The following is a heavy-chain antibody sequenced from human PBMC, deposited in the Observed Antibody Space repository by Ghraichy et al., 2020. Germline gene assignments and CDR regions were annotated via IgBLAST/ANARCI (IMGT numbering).Heavy chain of an antibody. CDR2: IKQDGTEE. V-gene: IGHV3-7*01. CDR1: GFPFRGYW. Sequence: SCAASGFPFRGYWMTWVRQAPGKGLEWVASIKQDGTEEKYLDSVKGRFTISRDNPKNSLYLQMNSLRDEDTAVYYCAKNIVVAGKILYYYYGMDVWGQGTTVTVSS. J-gene: IGHJ6*02. CDR3: AKNIVVAGKILYYYYGMDV. D-gene: IGHD6-19*01.